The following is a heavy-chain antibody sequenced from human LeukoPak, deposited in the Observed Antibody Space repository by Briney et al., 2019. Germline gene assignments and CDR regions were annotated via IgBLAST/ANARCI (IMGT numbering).Heavy chain of an antibody. D-gene: IGHD3-3*01. CDR3: ARERLYSHITIFGVATEALFDY. J-gene: IGHJ4*02. CDR1: GFTFSSYA. V-gene: IGHV3-23*01. CDR2: ISGSGGST. Sequence: PGGSLRLSCAASGFTFSSYAMSWVRQAPGKGLEWVSAISGSGGSTYYADSVKGRFTISRDNSKNTLYLQMNSLRAEDTAVYYCARERLYSHITIFGVATEALFDYWGQGTLVTVSS.